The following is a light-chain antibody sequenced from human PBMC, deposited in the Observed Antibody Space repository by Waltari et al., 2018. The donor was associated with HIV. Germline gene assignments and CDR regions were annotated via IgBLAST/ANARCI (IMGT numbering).Light chain of an antibody. CDR2: EDT. CDR1: ALPQKY. Sequence: SYELTQPPSVSVSPGQTARITCSGDALPQKYVYWYQQKSGRAPVLVIYEDTKRPSGISETFSGSSSGTVATLTITGAQVEHEADYYCYSTYSSGVSWVFGGGTKLTVL. J-gene: IGLJ3*02. V-gene: IGLV3-10*01. CDR3: YSTYSSGVSWV.